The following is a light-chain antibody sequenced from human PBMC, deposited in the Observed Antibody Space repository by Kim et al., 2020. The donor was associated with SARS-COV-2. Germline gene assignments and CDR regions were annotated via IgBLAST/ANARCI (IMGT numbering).Light chain of an antibody. CDR3: AAWDDSLSGWV. CDR1: TPNIGPNY. CDR2: RNY. V-gene: IGLV1-47*01. J-gene: IGLJ3*02. Sequence: GQRDTVTCTGNTPNIGPNYVYWYQHFPETAPKLLIFRNYQRPSGVPDRFSGSKSGTSASLAIIGLRSEDEADYHCAAWDDSLSGWVFGGGTKVTVL.